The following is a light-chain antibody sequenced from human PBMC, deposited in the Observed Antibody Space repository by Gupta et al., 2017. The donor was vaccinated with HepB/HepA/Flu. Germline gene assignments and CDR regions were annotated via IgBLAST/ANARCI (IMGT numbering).Light chain of an antibody. J-gene: IGKJ2*03. CDR3: QQDYISPRS. CDR2: AAS. CDR1: QDIKND. Sequence: AIQMTQSPSSLSASVGDTVTITCRASQDIKNDLGWYQQKPGKAPKFLIDAASSLQTGVPSRFSGSGSGTDFTLTISSLQHEDVATYYCQQDYISPRSFGQGTKVDIK. V-gene: IGKV1-6*01.